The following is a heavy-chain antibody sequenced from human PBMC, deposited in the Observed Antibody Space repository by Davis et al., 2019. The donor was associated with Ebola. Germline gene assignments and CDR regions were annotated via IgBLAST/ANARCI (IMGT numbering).Heavy chain of an antibody. CDR2: ISAYNGNT. J-gene: IGHJ4*02. Sequence: AASVKVSCKASGYTFTSYDINWVRQATGQGLEWMGWISAYNGNTNYAQKLQGRVTMTTDTSTSTAYMELRSLRSDDTAVYYCARDSVLLWFRETPPDYWGQGTLVTVSS. CDR1: GYTFTSYD. D-gene: IGHD3-10*01. V-gene: IGHV1-18*01. CDR3: ARDSVLLWFRETPPDY.